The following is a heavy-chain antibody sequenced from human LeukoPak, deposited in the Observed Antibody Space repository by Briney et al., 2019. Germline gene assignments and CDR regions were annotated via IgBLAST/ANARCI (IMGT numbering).Heavy chain of an antibody. V-gene: IGHV1-2*02. CDR1: GYTFTGYY. CDR2: INPNSGGT. Sequence: ASVKVSCKASGYTFTGYYMHWVRQAPGQGLEWMGWINPNSGGTNYAQKFQGRVTMTRDTSISTAYMELSRLRSDDTAVYYCARDLSGIAGYTYGRGIDYWGQGTLVTVSS. J-gene: IGHJ4*02. D-gene: IGHD5-18*01. CDR3: ARDLSGIAGYTYGRGIDY.